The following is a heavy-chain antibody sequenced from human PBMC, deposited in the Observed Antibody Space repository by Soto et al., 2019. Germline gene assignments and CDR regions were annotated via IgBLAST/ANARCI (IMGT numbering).Heavy chain of an antibody. Sequence: QVQLVESGGGVVQPGRSLRLSCAASGFTFSSYGMDWVRQAPGKGLEWVAVIWYDGSNKYYADSVKGRFTISRDNSKNTLYLQMNSLRAEDTAVYYCARDDGGYSSGWGYWGQGTLVTVSS. CDR2: IWYDGSNK. CDR3: ARDDGGYSSGWGY. V-gene: IGHV3-33*01. CDR1: GFTFSSYG. D-gene: IGHD6-25*01. J-gene: IGHJ4*02.